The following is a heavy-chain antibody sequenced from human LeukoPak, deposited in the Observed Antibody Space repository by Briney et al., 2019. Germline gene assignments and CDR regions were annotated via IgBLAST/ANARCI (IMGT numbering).Heavy chain of an antibody. CDR3: AHLKVNAFDI. J-gene: IGHJ3*02. V-gene: IGHV2-5*02. CDR2: IYWDDDK. CDR1: GFSLSTSGVG. Sequence: SGPTLVDPTPPLTLTYTFSGFSLSTSGVGVGWIREPPEKALEWLALIYWDDDKRYSPSLKSRLTITKATSRNQVVLTMTNMDPVDTATYYCAHLKVNAFDIWGQGTMVTVSS.